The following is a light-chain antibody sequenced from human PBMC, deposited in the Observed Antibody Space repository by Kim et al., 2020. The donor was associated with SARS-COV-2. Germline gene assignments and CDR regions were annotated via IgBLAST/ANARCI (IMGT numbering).Light chain of an antibody. Sequence: VSPGERATLSCRASQSVGSNLAWYQQKPGQAPRLLIYYASTRATDIPARFSGSGSGTDFTLTISSLQSEDFAVYYCQQYNNWPWTFGQGTKVDIK. CDR1: QSVGSN. CDR3: QQYNNWPWT. CDR2: YAS. V-gene: IGKV3D-15*01. J-gene: IGKJ1*01.